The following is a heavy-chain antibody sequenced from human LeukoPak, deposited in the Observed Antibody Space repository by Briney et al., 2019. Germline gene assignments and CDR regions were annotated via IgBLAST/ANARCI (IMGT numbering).Heavy chain of an antibody. CDR1: GYSFSTYW. Sequence: EESLKISCKGSGYSFSTYWIGWVRQMPGKGLEWMGLINAADSDTRYSPSFQGQVLISVDKSISTAYLQWGNLKATDTAFYYCARVPCTGGSCSRTFDYWGQGTLVTVSS. V-gene: IGHV5-51*01. CDR3: ARVPCTGGSCSRTFDY. D-gene: IGHD2-8*02. J-gene: IGHJ4*02. CDR2: INAADSDT.